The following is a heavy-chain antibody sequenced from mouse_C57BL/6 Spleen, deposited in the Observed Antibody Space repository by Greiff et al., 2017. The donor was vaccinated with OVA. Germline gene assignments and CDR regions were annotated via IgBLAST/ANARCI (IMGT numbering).Heavy chain of an antibody. CDR3: ARSYYGSSGTY. V-gene: IGHV1-81*01. D-gene: IGHD1-1*01. CDR2: IHPRSGNT. CDR1: GYTFTSYG. J-gene: IGHJ3*01. Sequence: VQLQESGAELARPGASVKLSCKASGYTFTSYGISWVKQRTGQGLEWIGEIHPRSGNTYYNEKFKGKATLTADKSSSTAYMELRSLTSEDSAVYFCARSYYGSSGTYWGQGTLVTVSA.